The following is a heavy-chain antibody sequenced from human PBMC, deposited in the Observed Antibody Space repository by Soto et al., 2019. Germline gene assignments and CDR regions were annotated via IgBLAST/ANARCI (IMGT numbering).Heavy chain of an antibody. CDR2: IYWDDDK. CDR3: ALLTRSGYGADFDY. J-gene: IGHJ4*02. CDR1: GFSLSTSGVG. Sequence: QITLKESGPTLVKPTQPLTLTCTFSGFSLSTSGVGVGWIRQPPGKALEWLALIYWDDDKRYSPSLKSRLTITKDTSKNQVVLTMTTMDPVDTATYYCALLTRSGYGADFDYWGQGTLVTVSS. V-gene: IGHV2-5*02. D-gene: IGHD3-9*01.